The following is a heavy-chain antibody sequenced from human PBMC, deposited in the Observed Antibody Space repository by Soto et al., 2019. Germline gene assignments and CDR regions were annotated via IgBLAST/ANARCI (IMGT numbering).Heavy chain of an antibody. J-gene: IGHJ3*02. V-gene: IGHV1-18*01. CDR2: ISDYSGNT. D-gene: IGHD1-7*01. Sequence: QVQLVQSGAEVKKPGASVKVSCKASGYTFTNYGISWVRQAPGQGLEWMGWISDYSGNTIYAQSLQGRVTMTTDTSTSTAYMERTSLRSDDTAVYYCAREVHLELPADIWSQGTMVTVSS. CDR3: AREVHLELPADI. CDR1: GYTFTNYG.